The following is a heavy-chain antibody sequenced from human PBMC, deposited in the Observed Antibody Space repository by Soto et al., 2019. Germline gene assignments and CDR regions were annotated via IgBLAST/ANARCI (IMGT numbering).Heavy chain of an antibody. V-gene: IGHV4-31*03. CDR3: ARGMARRINHFDY. CDR2: IYYSGST. J-gene: IGHJ4*02. CDR1: GGSISSGGYY. Sequence: ASETLSLTCTVSGGSISSGGYYWSWIRQHPGKGLEWIGYIYYSGSTYYNPSLKSRVTISVDTSKNQFSLKLSSVTAADTAVYYCARGMARRINHFDYWGQGTLVTVSS.